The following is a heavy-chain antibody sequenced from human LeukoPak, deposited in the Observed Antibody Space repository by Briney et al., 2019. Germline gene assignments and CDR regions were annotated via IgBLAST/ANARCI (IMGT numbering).Heavy chain of an antibody. CDR2: IRSKAYGGTT. J-gene: IGHJ4*02. CDR1: GFTLGDYA. CDR3: TRGTIFGVVMPDY. D-gene: IGHD3-3*01. V-gene: IGHV3-49*03. Sequence: GGSLRLSCTPSGFTLGDYAMSWFRQAPGKGLEWVGFIRSKAYGGTTEYAASVKGRFTISRDDSKSIAYLQMNSLKTEDTAVYYCTRGTIFGVVMPDYWGQGTLVTVSS.